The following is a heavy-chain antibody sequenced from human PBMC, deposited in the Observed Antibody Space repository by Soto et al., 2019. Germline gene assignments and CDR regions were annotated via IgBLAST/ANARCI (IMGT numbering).Heavy chain of an antibody. J-gene: IGHJ5*02. CDR3: ARVLPYGSGSYYKGGWFDT. Sequence: ASVKVSCKASGYTFTGYYMHWVRQAPGQGLEWMGWINPTSGGTNYAQKFQGRVTMTRDTSISTAYMELSRLRSDDTAVYYCARVLPYGSGSYYKGGWFDTWGQGTLVTVSS. CDR2: INPTSGGT. V-gene: IGHV1-2*02. D-gene: IGHD3-10*01. CDR1: GYTFTGYY.